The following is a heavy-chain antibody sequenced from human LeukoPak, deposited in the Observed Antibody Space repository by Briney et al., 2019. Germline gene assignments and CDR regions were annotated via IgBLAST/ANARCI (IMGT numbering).Heavy chain of an antibody. J-gene: IGHJ3*01. CDR3: ARDDYGVFDAFDA. CDR1: GGSISSHY. V-gene: IGHV4-59*08. CDR2: IYNSGST. Sequence: SETLSLTCTVSGGSISSHYWSWIRQPPGKGLEWIGYIYNSGSTNYNPSLKSRVTISLDTSKNQFSLHLTSVTAADTAVYFCARDDYGVFDAFDAWGQGTVVTVSS. D-gene: IGHD3-16*01.